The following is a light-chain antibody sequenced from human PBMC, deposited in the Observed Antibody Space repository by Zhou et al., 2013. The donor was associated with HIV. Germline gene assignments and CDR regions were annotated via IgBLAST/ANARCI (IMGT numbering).Light chain of an antibody. CDR2: AAS. Sequence: DIQMTQSPSSLSASVGDRVTITCRASQSIVSYVSWYQQKQGKTPKLLIYAASNLQSGVPSRFSGSGSRTDFTLTISSLQPEDLGTYYCQQSYNTPWTFGQGTKVEI. CDR3: QQSYNTPWT. V-gene: IGKV1-39*01. J-gene: IGKJ1*01. CDR1: QSIVSY.